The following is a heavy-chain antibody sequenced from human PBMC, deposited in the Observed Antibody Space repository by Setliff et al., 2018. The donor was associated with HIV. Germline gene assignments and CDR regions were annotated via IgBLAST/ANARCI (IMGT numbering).Heavy chain of an antibody. D-gene: IGHD4-4*01. V-gene: IGHV4-39*07. Sequence: SETLSLTCTVSGGSISSSSYYWGWIRQPPGRGLEWIGTIYYSGSTYYNPSLKSRVTISVDTSKNQFSLKLSSVTAADTAVYYCARDIGTVTDSDYWGQGTLVTVSS. CDR1: GGSISSSSYY. CDR2: IYYSGST. J-gene: IGHJ4*02. CDR3: ARDIGTVTDSDY.